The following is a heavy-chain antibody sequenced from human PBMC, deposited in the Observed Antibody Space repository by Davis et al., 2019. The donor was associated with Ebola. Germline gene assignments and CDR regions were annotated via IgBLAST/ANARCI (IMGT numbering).Heavy chain of an antibody. Sequence: MPSETLSLTCTVSGGSISSYYWSWIRQPPGKGLEWIGYIYYSGRTNYNPSLKSRVTISVDTSKNQFSLKLSSVTAADTAVYYCARDISYWGQGTLVTVSS. CDR3: ARDISY. CDR1: GGSISSYY. J-gene: IGHJ4*02. V-gene: IGHV4-59*01. CDR2: IYYSGRT.